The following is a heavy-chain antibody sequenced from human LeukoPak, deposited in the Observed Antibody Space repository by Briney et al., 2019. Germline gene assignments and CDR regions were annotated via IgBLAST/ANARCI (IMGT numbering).Heavy chain of an antibody. D-gene: IGHD6-6*01. Sequence: PGGSLRLSCAASGFTFSSYSMNWVRQAPGKGVEWVASIRYDGTEKYYVDSVKDRFTISRDNSKNTLFLQMNSLRAEDTAVYYCAKDRIAVRPGWFDPWGQGTLVTVSS. CDR1: GFTFSSYS. CDR2: IRYDGTEK. V-gene: IGHV3-30*02. J-gene: IGHJ5*02. CDR3: AKDRIAVRPGWFDP.